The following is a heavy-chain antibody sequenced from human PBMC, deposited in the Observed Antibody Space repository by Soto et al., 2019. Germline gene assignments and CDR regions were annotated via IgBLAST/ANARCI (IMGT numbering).Heavy chain of an antibody. Sequence: ETLSLTCSIYSGSFSGFYWSWIRQPPGKRLEWIGEISQSGSTNYNPSLKSRVSISVDTSKNQFSLNLTSVTAADTAVYYCARAPKVSGSSQTRPDFWGQGALGTVSS. CDR3: ARAPKVSGSSQTRPDF. CDR1: SGSFSGFY. J-gene: IGHJ4*02. V-gene: IGHV4-34*01. CDR2: ISQSGST. D-gene: IGHD6-6*01.